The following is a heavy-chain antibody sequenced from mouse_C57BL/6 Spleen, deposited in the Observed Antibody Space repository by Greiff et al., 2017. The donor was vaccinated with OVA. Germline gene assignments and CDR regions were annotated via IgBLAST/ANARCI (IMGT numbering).Heavy chain of an antibody. Sequence: EVQLQQSGPELVKPGASVKISCKASGYTFTDYYMNWVKQSHGKSLEWIGDINPNNGGTSYNQKFKGKATLTVDKSSSTAYMELRSLTSEDSAVYYCARNHYYGSSYRGYFDVWGTGTTVTVSS. CDR2: INPNNGGT. J-gene: IGHJ1*03. D-gene: IGHD1-1*01. CDR1: GYTFTDYY. CDR3: ARNHYYGSSYRGYFDV. V-gene: IGHV1-26*01.